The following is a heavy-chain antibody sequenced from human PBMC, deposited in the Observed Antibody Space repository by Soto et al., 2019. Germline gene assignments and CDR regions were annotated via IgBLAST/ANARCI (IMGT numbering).Heavy chain of an antibody. D-gene: IGHD5-12*01. J-gene: IGHJ5*02. V-gene: IGHV1-3*01. CDR2: INAGNGNT. CDR3: ARSSSRNEATMSWFDP. CDR1: GYTFTSYA. Sequence: GASVKVSCKASGYTFTSYAMHWVRQAPGQRLEWMGWINAGNGNTKYSQKFQGRVTITRDTSASTAYMELSSLRSEDTAVYYCARSSSRNEATMSWFDPWGQGTLVTVSS.